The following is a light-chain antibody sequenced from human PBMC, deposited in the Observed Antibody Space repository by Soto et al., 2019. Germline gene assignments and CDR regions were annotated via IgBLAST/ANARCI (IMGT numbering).Light chain of an antibody. V-gene: IGLV2-14*01. CDR1: SNDVGGYNY. CDR3: CSYTATNTLV. CDR2: AVS. J-gene: IGLJ3*02. Sequence: QSALTQPASVSGSPGQSIAISCTGTSNDVGGYNYVSWYQQHPGKAPKVIIFAVSNRPSGVSDRFSASKASNTASLTISGLQAEDEADYYCCSYTATNTLVFGGGTKVTVL.